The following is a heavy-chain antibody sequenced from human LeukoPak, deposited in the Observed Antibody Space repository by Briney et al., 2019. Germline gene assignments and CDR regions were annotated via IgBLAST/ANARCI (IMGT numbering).Heavy chain of an antibody. CDR1: GFIFNSYD. Sequence: GGSLRLSCAGSGFIFNSYDMNWVRQAPGKGLEWISYISPSSTRIDYAASVRGRFTISRDNAKRSLYLQMSSLRAEDTAVYYRARMNYVSSGWGAPFDDWGQGTLVTVSS. CDR2: ISPSSTRI. V-gene: IGHV3-48*04. CDR3: ARMNYVSSGWGAPFDD. D-gene: IGHD3-16*01. J-gene: IGHJ4*02.